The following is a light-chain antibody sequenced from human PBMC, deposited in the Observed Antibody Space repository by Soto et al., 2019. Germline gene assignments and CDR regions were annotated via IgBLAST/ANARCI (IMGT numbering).Light chain of an antibody. CDR1: MLTKK. V-gene: IGLV2-14*02. CDR3: SAYTARSTLV. Sequence: LTQPSSVSVSPGQTANITCSGDMLTKKFARWYQQHPGTAPKLIIYEVRNRPSGISSRFSGSRSGNTASLTISGLQPEDEGDYYCSAYTARSTLVFGGGTKVTVL. J-gene: IGLJ3*02. CDR2: EVR.